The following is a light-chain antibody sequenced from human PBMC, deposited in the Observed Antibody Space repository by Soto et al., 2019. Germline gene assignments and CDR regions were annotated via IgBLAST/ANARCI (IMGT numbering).Light chain of an antibody. V-gene: IGLV2-14*01. Sequence: QSALTQPASVSGSPGQSITISCTGTSSDVGSYNYVSWYQQYPGKAPKLMIYDVSNRPSGVSYRFSGSKSGNTASLTISGLQAEDEADYYCSSYTTSSTHAVFGGGTQLTVL. CDR2: DVS. J-gene: IGLJ3*02. CDR1: SSDVGSYNY. CDR3: SSYTTSSTHAV.